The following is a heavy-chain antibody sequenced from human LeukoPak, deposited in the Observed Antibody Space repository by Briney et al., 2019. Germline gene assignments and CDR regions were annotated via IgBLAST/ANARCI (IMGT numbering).Heavy chain of an antibody. CDR3: ARDRVYSYGYADY. V-gene: IGHV3-21*01. D-gene: IGHD5-18*01. CDR2: ISSSSSYI. J-gene: IGHJ4*02. Sequence: GGSLRLSCAASGFTFSSYSMNWVRQAPGKGLEWVSSISSSSSYIYYADSVKGRFTISRDNAKNSLYLQMNSLRAEDTAVYYCARDRVYSYGYADYWGQGTLVTVSS. CDR1: GFTFSSYS.